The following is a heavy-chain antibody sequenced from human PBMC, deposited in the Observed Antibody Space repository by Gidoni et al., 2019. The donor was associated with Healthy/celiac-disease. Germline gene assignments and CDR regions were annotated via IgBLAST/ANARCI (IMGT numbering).Heavy chain of an antibody. Sequence: EVQLLESGGGLVQPGGSLRLSCAASGFTFSSDAMSWVRQAPGKGLAWVSAIRGSGGSKYYADSVKGRFTISRDKSKNTLYLQMNSLRAEDTAVYYCAKTRPIDFWSGSGWFDPWGQGTLVTVSS. CDR3: AKTRPIDFWSGSGWFDP. J-gene: IGHJ5*02. CDR1: GFTFSSDA. CDR2: IRGSGGSK. D-gene: IGHD3-3*01. V-gene: IGHV3-23*01.